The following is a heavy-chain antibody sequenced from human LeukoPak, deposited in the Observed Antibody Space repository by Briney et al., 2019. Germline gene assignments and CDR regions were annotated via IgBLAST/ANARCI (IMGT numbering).Heavy chain of an antibody. CDR2: ISANNGNR. V-gene: IGHV1-18*03. Sequence: ASVRVSCKASGYTFTNYGISWVRQAPGQGLEWMGWISANNGNRNYAQKLQDRVSMTTDTSTSTAYMELRSLRSEDMAVYYCARSEIAAAETGDYYYMDVWGKGTTVTVSS. J-gene: IGHJ6*03. CDR1: GYTFTNYG. CDR3: ARSEIAAAETGDYYYMDV. D-gene: IGHD6-13*01.